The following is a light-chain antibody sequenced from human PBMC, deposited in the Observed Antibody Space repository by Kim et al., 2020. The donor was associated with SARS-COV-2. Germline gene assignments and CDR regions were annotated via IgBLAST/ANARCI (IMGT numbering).Light chain of an antibody. CDR2: GAS. Sequence: APGERATHSCRASQSVSSNYFAWYQQKPGQAPRLLVYGASTRPAGIPDRFTGSGSGTDFTLTINRLEPEDFAVYYCQQYGSSPYTFGQGTKLEI. J-gene: IGKJ2*01. V-gene: IGKV3-20*01. CDR1: QSVSSNY. CDR3: QQYGSSPYT.